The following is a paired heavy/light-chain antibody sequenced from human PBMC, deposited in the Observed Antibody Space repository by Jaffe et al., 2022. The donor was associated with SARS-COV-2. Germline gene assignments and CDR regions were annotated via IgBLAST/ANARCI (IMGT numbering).Heavy chain of an antibody. J-gene: IGHJ5*02. D-gene: IGHD2-15*01. CDR2: IYYSGDT. Sequence: QLQLQESGPGLVKPSETLSLTCAVSGDSISSSTYYWGWIRRPPGKGLEWIGSIYYSGDTYYNPSLKSRVTLSVDASKNQFSLKLNSVTAADTADYYCARHGCSGGGCYRFLVFPPDNWFDPWGQGTLVTVSS. V-gene: IGHV4-39*01. CDR3: ARHGCSGGGCYRFLVFPPDNWFDP. CDR1: GDSISSSTYY.
Light chain of an antibody. J-gene: IGLJ3*02. CDR1: SSNIGNNY. CDR3: VAWGSSLQAWDSSPSAGVV. V-gene: IGLV1-51*02. Sequence: QSVLTQPPSVSAAPGQKVTISCSGSSSNIGNNYVSWYQQLPGAAPKLLIYENNKRPSGIPDRFSGSKSGTSATLGITGLQTGDEADYYCVAWGSSLQAWDSSPSAGVVFGGGTKVTVL. CDR2: ENN.